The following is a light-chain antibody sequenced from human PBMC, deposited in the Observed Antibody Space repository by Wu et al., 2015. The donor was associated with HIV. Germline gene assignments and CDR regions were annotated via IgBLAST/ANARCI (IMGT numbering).Light chain of an antibody. V-gene: IGKV3-11*01. CDR3: HQRNSWPQS. Sequence: EIVLTQSPGTLSLSPGERATLSCRASHNVSSDLGWYQQTPGQAPRLLIYSASSRAIGIPARFSGSGSGTDFTLTINNLESEDFAVYYCHQRNSWPQSFGQGYQAGDQ. CDR2: SAS. CDR1: HNVSSD. J-gene: IGKJ2*03.